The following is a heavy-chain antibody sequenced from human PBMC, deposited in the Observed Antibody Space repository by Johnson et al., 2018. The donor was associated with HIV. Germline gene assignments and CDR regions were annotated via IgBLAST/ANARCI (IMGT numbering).Heavy chain of an antibody. CDR1: GITFSDYY. Sequence: QEQLVESGGGLVKPGGSLRLSCAASGITFSDYYMSWIRQAPGKGLEWVSYISGSGSTLYYADSVKGRFTISRDNSKNTLYLQMNSLRAEDTAVYYCARGKGAAAGLDAFDIWGQGSMVTFSS. CDR3: ARGKGAAAGLDAFDI. J-gene: IGHJ3*02. D-gene: IGHD6-13*01. CDR2: ISGSGSTL. V-gene: IGHV3-11*04.